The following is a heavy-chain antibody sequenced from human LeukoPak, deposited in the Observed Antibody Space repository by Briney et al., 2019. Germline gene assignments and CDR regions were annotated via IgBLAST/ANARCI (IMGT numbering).Heavy chain of an antibody. CDR2: IYHSGST. Sequence: SETQSLPCTLSVGSISIGYYWGSIRQPPGKGLEGKGRIYHSGSTYYNPSLKSRVTLSVDTPKNHFSLKLSSVTAADTAVYYCARDLSRRGRLDAFDIWGQGTMVTASS. CDR1: VGSISIGYY. CDR3: ARDLSRRGRLDAFDI. V-gene: IGHV4-38-2*02. D-gene: IGHD3-16*01. J-gene: IGHJ3*02.